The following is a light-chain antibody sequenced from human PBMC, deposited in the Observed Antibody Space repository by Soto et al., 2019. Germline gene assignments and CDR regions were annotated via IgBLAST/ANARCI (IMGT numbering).Light chain of an antibody. CDR2: AAS. Sequence: DIQLTQPPSFLSASVGDRVTITCRASRGISSHLAWYQQKPGKAPKLLIYAASTLQSGVPSRFSGSGSGTEFTLTISSLQPEDFATYYCQQLNSYPRLTFGGGTKVDIK. CDR1: RGISSH. V-gene: IGKV1-9*01. CDR3: QQLNSYPRLT. J-gene: IGKJ4*01.